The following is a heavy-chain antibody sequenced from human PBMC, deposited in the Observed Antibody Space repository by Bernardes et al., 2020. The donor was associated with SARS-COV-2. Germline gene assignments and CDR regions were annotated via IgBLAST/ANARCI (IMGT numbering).Heavy chain of an antibody. CDR3: AKDWADVYNYDDFDY. CDR2: ISGSGITT. Sequence: GSLRLSCAASGFSFRNYAMSWVRQAPGKGLEWVSSISGSGITTYYADSVKGRFTISRDNSKDMLYLQMNGLRADDTAIYSCAKDWADVYNYDDFDYWGQGTLVTVSS. J-gene: IGHJ4*02. D-gene: IGHD3-16*01. V-gene: IGHV3-23*01. CDR1: GFSFRNYA.